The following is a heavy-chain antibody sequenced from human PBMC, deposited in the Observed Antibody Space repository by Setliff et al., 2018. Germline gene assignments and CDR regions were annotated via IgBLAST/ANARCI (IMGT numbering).Heavy chain of an antibody. CDR3: VRALAYYYMDV. CDR1: GFTFSSYS. V-gene: IGHV3-48*01. J-gene: IGHJ6*03. CDR2: FSGSSSTI. Sequence: PGGSLRLSCAASGFTFSSYSMNWVRQAPGKGLEWVSYFSGSSSTIRYADSVKGRFTISRDNAKNSLYLQMNSLRAEDTAIYYCVRALAYYYMDVWGKGTTVTVSS.